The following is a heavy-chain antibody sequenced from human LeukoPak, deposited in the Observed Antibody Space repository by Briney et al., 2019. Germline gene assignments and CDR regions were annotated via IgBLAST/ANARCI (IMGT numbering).Heavy chain of an antibody. CDR2: VDTTTGNP. CDR1: GYTFTSYY. J-gene: IGHJ4*02. Sequence: ASVKVSCKASGYTFTSYYMHWVRQAPGQGLEWMGNVDTTTGNPRYAQDFTGRFVFSLDTSVSTAYLQITSLKADDTAAYYCVTGTPTPGMDYWGQGTQVTVSS. D-gene: IGHD1-20*01. CDR3: VTGTPTPGMDY. V-gene: IGHV7-4-1*02.